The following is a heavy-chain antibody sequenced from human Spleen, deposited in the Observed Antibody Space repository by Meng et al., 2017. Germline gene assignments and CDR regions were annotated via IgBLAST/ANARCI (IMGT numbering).Heavy chain of an antibody. V-gene: IGHV3-15*01. Sequence: VKLVETGGGLIQPGGSLRLSCAAAGFSFTDAWMSWVRQAPGKGLEWVGRIKSNSDGGTTDYAAPVKGRFTISRDDSKNTLYLPMNSLITEDTAVYFCATGAAAADHWGQGTLVTVSS. D-gene: IGHD6-13*01. J-gene: IGHJ4*02. CDR2: IKSNSDGGTT. CDR1: GFSFTDAW. CDR3: ATGAAAADH.